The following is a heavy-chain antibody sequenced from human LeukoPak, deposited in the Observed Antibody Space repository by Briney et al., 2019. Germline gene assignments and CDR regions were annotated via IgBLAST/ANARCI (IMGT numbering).Heavy chain of an antibody. CDR1: GGSISDHY. CDR3: ASVVRGVINY. J-gene: IGHJ4*02. V-gene: IGHV4-4*07. Sequence: SETLSLTCTVSGGSISDHYWSWIRQPAGKRLEWIGRIYTSGSTNYNPSLKSRVTMSVDTPKNQFSLKLSSVTAADTAVYYCASVVRGVINYWGQGTLVTVSS. CDR2: IYTSGST. D-gene: IGHD3-10*01.